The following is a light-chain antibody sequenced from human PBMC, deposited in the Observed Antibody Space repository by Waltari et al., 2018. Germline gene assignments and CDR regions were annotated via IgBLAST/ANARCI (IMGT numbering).Light chain of an antibody. J-gene: IGKJ4*01. CDR2: LRS. CDR1: HSLLQSNGYNY. Sequence: DIVLTQSPLTLAVTPGEPASISCRSSHSLLQSNGYNYVDWYLQKPGQSPRLLIYLRSNRAAGVPDRFSGSGSGTDFTLKISRVEAEDVGVYYCMQALQTPLTFGGGTKVEIK. CDR3: MQALQTPLT. V-gene: IGKV2-28*01.